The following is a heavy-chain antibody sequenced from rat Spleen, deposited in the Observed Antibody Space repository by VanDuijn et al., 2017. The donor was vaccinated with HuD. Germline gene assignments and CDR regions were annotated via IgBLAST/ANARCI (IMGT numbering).Heavy chain of an antibody. CDR1: GFSLTGYHV. CDR3: DANYDGTYYYFDY. V-gene: IGHV3-3*01. CDR2: INNAGST. D-gene: IGHD1-12*02. Sequence: VQLKESGPGLVQPSQTLSLTCTVSGFSLTGYHVTWVRQPPGNKLEWMGYINNAGSTNYNPSLKSRISITRDTSKNQFFLQVNSVTTEDTATYYCDANYDGTYYYFDYWGQGVMVTVSS. J-gene: IGHJ2*01.